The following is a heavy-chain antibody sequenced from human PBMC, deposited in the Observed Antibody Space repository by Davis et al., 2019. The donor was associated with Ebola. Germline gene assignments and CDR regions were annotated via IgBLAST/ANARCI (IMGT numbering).Heavy chain of an antibody. CDR1: GYPFTTYG. Sequence: ASVKVSCKASGYPFTTYGITWVRQAPGQGLEWMGWINPHNGNTNYAQNVQGRVTMTTDTSTSTAYMEVGSLRSDDTAVYYCARAQFPTTSDHWGQGTLVTVSS. CDR2: INPHNGNT. J-gene: IGHJ4*02. D-gene: IGHD1-1*01. V-gene: IGHV1-18*01. CDR3: ARAQFPTTSDH.